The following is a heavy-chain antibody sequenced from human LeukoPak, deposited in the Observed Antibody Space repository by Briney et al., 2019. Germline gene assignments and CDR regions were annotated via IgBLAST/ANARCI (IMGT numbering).Heavy chain of an antibody. CDR3: ARGAAIVHYYYYGMDV. V-gene: IGHV1-8*01. J-gene: IGHJ6*02. D-gene: IGHD2-2*01. CDR1: GYTFTSYD. CDR2: MNPNSGNT. Sequence: ASVKVSCKASGYTFTSYDINWVRQATGQGLEWMGWMNPNSGNTGYAQKFQGRVTMTRNTSISTAYMELSSLRSEDTAVYYCARGAAIVHYYYYGMDVWGQGTTVTVSS.